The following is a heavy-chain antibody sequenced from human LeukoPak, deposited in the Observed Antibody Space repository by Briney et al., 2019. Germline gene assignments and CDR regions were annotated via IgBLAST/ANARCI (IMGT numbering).Heavy chain of an antibody. CDR2: ISSGSSHI. V-gene: IGHV3-21*06. D-gene: IGHD2-2*01. CDR3: ARDSRPRRSCLGDGDV. J-gene: IGHJ6*04. CDR1: GFTLTRYW. Sequence: GGSLRLSCAASGFTLTRYWMHWVRHAPGKGLEWVSSISSGSSHIYYADSVKGRFTISRDNAKNSLYLQMNSLRAEDTAVYYCARDSRPRRSCLGDGDVWGKGTTVTVSS.